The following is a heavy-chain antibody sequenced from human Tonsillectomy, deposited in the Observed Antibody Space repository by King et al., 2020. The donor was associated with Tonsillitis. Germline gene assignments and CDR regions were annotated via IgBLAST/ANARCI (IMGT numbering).Heavy chain of an antibody. Sequence: QLVQSGAEVKKPGASVKVSCKASGYTFTTYDINWVRQAPGQGLEWMGWMNPNSGNTVYAQKFQGRVTMPRNTSISTAYMELSSLRSEDAAVYYCARIYSSGHYSSFDLWGQGTLVTVSS. CDR1: GYTFTTYD. D-gene: IGHD2-15*01. V-gene: IGHV1-8*01. CDR2: MNPNSGNT. CDR3: ARIYSSGHYSSFDL. J-gene: IGHJ5*02.